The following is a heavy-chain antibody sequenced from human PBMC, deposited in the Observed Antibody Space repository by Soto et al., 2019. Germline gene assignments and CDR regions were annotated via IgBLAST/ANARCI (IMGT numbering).Heavy chain of an antibody. Sequence: GGSLRLSCAASGFTFSSYSMNWVRQAPGKGLEWVSYISSSSSNIYYADSVKGRFTISRDNAKNSLYLQMNSLRAAATYLYSCARVLDFSGDAFDIWGQGTMVTVSS. CDR1: GFTFSSYS. D-gene: IGHD1-26*01. J-gene: IGHJ3*02. CDR2: ISSSSSNI. CDR3: ARVLDFSGDAFDI. V-gene: IGHV3-48*04.